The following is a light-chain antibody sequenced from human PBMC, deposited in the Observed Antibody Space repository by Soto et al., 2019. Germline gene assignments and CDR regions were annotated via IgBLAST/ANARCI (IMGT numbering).Light chain of an antibody. J-gene: IGLJ3*02. CDR2: RNS. V-gene: IGLV1-47*01. Sequence: QSVLTQPPSASGTPGQRVTIYCSGGTSNIATNYVYWYQHLPGTAPKLLVYRNSQRPSGVPDRFSGSKSGTSASLAISGLRSEDEGDYYCAAWDDSLSGELFGGGTKLTVL. CDR3: AAWDDSLSGEL. CDR1: TSNIATNY.